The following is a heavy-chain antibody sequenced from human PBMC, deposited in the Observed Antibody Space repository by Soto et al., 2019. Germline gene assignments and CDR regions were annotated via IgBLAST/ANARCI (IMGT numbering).Heavy chain of an antibody. Sequence: ASVNVSCMASGYTFTGYYMHWVRQAPGQGLEWMGWTNPNSGGSNYAQKFQGRVTMTSETSISTAYMELSRLRSDDTAVYYCARDHAIVVVPAAIPDYWGQGTLVTVSS. CDR3: ARDHAIVVVPAAIPDY. D-gene: IGHD2-2*01. J-gene: IGHJ4*02. V-gene: IGHV1-2*02. CDR2: TNPNSGGS. CDR1: GYTFTGYY.